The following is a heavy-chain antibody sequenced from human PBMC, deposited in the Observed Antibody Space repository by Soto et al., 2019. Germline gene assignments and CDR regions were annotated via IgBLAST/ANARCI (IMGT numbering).Heavy chain of an antibody. V-gene: IGHV1-69*01. Sequence: QVQLVQSGAEVKKPGSSVKVSCKASGGTFSIYSISWVRQAPGQGLEWMGGITPMFCAANYAQRFQGSVTITAEESTRTASVELLAPSSGGTAVDYGARDRMGELPYPWLEPWGQGTLVTVSS. D-gene: IGHD1-26*01. CDR1: GGTFSIYS. CDR3: ARDRMGELPYPWLEP. J-gene: IGHJ5*02. CDR2: ITPMFCAA.